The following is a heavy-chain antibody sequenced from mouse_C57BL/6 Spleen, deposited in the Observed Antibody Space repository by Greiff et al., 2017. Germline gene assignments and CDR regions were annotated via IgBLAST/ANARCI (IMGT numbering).Heavy chain of an antibody. CDR1: GYAFSSYW. CDR3: ARKTRDSNSCAY. D-gene: IGHD2-5*01. V-gene: IGHV1-80*01. CDR2: IYPGDGDT. J-gene: IGHJ3*01. Sequence: QVQLQQSGAELVKPGASVKISCKASGYAFSSYWMNWVKQRPGKGLEWIGQIYPGDGDTNYNGKFKGKATLTADKSSSTAYMQLSSLTSEDSAVYFCARKTRDSNSCAYWGQGTLVTVSA.